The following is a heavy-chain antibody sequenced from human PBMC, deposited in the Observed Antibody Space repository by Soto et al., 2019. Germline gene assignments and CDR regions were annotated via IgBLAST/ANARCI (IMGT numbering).Heavy chain of an antibody. CDR2: IDPSDSYT. Sequence: GESLTISCTGSGYSFTRYWISWVRQMPGKGLEWMGRIDPSDSYTNYSPSFQGHVTISADKSISTAYLQWSSLKASDTAMYYCASSPRGYCSSTSCRELGNYYGMDVWGQGTTVTVSS. CDR1: GYSFTRYW. D-gene: IGHD2-2*01. V-gene: IGHV5-10-1*01. CDR3: ASSPRGYCSSTSCRELGNYYGMDV. J-gene: IGHJ6*02.